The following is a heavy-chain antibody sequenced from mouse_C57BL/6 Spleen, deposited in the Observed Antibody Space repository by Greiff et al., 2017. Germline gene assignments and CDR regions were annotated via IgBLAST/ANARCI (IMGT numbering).Heavy chain of an antibody. D-gene: IGHD1-1*01. Sequence: EVQLQQSGPELVKPGASVKIPCKASGYTFTDYNMDWVKQSHGKSLEWIGDINPNNGGTIYNQKFKGKATLTVDKSSSTAYMELRSLTSEDTAVYYCARSYYYGSSSLSFAYWGQGTLVTVSA. CDR3: ARSYYYGSSSLSFAY. J-gene: IGHJ3*01. V-gene: IGHV1-18*01. CDR2: INPNNGGT. CDR1: GYTFTDYN.